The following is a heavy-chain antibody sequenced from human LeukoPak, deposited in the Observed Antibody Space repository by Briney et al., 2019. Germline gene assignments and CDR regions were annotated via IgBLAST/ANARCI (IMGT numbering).Heavy chain of an antibody. CDR1: GGSISSYY. CDR3: ARQGATISYYFDY. Sequence: PSETLSLTCTVSGGSISSYYWSWIRQPPGKGLEWIGYIYYSGSTYYNPSLKSRVTISVDTSKNQFSLKLSSVTAADTAVYYCARQGATISYYFDYWGQGTLVTVSS. J-gene: IGHJ4*02. V-gene: IGHV4-59*08. CDR2: IYYSGST. D-gene: IGHD1-26*01.